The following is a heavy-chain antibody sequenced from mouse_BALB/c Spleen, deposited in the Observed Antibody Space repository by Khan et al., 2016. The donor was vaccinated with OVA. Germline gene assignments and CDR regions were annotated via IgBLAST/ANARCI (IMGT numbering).Heavy chain of an antibody. J-gene: IGHJ3*01. CDR2: ISYSGNT. CDR3: ARKDYYDYDPFPY. D-gene: IGHD2-4*01. V-gene: IGHV3-2*02. Sequence: EVKLLESGPGLVKPSQSLSLTCTVTGYSITSEYTWNWIRQFPGNTLEWMGFISYSGNTRYNPSLKSRISITRDTSKNQFFLQLNSVTSEDTATYYCARKDYYDYDPFPYWGQGTLVTVSA. CDR1: GYSITSEYT.